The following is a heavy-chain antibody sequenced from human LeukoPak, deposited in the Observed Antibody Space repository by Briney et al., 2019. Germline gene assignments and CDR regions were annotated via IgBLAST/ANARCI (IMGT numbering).Heavy chain of an antibody. CDR3: ARETLAAAGTLSFDY. Sequence: GGSLRLSCAASGFTFSVYTMNWVRQAPGEGLEWISYISRSFDIFYADSVKGRFTVSRDSAKNSLSLQMHSLGVEDTAVYYCARETLAAAGTLSFDYWGQGTLVTVSS. CDR1: GFTFSVYT. D-gene: IGHD6-13*01. CDR2: ISRSFDI. J-gene: IGHJ4*02. V-gene: IGHV3-69-1*01.